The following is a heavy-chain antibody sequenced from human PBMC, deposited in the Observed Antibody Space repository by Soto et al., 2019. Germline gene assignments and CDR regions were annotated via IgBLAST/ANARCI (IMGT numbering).Heavy chain of an antibody. CDR1: GFSFSNCA. J-gene: IGHJ4*02. V-gene: IGHV3-23*01. CDR2: ISSSGYT. Sequence: GGSLRLSCATSGFSFSNCAMSWVRQAPGKGLEWVAGISSSGYTYYVDSLKGRFTISRDNSKNSLYLQMNGLRAEDTAVYYCAKDLIDYSNSYFDYWGQGTLVTISS. CDR3: AKDLIDYSNSYFDY. D-gene: IGHD4-4*01.